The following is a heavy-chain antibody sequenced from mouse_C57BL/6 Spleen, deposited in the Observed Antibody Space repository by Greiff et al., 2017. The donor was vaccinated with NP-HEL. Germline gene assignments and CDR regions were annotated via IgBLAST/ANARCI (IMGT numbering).Heavy chain of an antibody. CDR2: IYPGDGDT. J-gene: IGHJ2*01. CDR3: AFYDGNYVDYFDY. V-gene: IGHV1-82*01. CDR1: GYAFSSSW. Sequence: VQLQQSGPELVKPGASVKISCKASGYAFSSSWMNWVKQRPGKGLEWIGRIYPGDGDTNYNGKFKGKATLTADKSSSTAYMQLSSLTSEDSAVYFCAFYDGNYVDYFDYWGQGTTLTVSS. D-gene: IGHD2-1*01.